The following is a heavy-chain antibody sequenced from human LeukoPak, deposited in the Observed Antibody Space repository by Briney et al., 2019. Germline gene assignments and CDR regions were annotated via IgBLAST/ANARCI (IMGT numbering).Heavy chain of an antibody. D-gene: IGHD2-21*02. J-gene: IGHJ1*01. CDR1: GFTFNRCW. V-gene: IGHV3-7*01. CDR2: INPDGRDT. Sequence: GGSLRLSCVVSGFTFNRCWMNWVRQAPGKGLEWVAHINPDGRDTYYVDSVKGRFTISRDNAENSMYLQMNSLRVEDTAVYYCTSWGDTTAEYFQRWGQDTLVTVSS. CDR3: TSWGDTTAEYFQR.